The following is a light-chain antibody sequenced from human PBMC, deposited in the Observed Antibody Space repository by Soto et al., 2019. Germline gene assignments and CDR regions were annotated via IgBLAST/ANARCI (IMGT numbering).Light chain of an antibody. CDR3: ATWDDSLNGVV. V-gene: IGLV2-11*01. J-gene: IGLJ2*01. Sequence: QSALTQPRSVSGSPGQSVTISCTGTSSDVGGYNYVSWYQRHPGKAPKLIISDVTKRPSGVPDRFSGSKSGNTASLTISGLQAEDEADYYCATWDDSLNGVVFGGGTKLTVL. CDR1: SSDVGGYNY. CDR2: DVT.